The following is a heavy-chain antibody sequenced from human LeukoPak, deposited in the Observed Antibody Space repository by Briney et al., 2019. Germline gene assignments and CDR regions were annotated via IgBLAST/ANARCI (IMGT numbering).Heavy chain of an antibody. CDR2: INHSGST. CDR3: ARTGSWYYYFDQ. Sequence: SETLSLTCAVYGGSFSGYYWSWIRQPPGKGLEWIGEINHSGSTNYNPSLKSRVTRSVDTSKNQFSLNLSSVTAADTAVYYCARTGSWYYYFDQWGQGTLVTVSS. V-gene: IGHV4-34*01. D-gene: IGHD6-13*01. J-gene: IGHJ4*02. CDR1: GGSFSGYY.